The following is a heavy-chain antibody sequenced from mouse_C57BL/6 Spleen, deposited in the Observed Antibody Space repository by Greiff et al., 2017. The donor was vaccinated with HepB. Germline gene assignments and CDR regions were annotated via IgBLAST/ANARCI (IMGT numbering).Heavy chain of an antibody. D-gene: IGHD1-1*01. Sequence: EVQRVESGGGLVKPGGSLKLSCAASGFTFSSYAMSWVRQTPEKRLEWVATISDGGSYTYYPDNVKGRFTISRDNAKNNLYLQMSHLKSEDTAMYYCARERPVITTVVAKDYYAMDYWGQGTSVTVSS. CDR3: ARERPVITTVVAKDYYAMDY. CDR2: ISDGGSYT. V-gene: IGHV5-4*01. J-gene: IGHJ4*01. CDR1: GFTFSSYA.